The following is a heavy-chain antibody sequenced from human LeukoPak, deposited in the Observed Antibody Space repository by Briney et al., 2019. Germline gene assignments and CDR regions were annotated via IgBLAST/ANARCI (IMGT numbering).Heavy chain of an antibody. CDR1: GYTFSSYR. D-gene: IGHD3-10*02. CDR3: ARVSSMLEAWFDP. CDR2: IYPGDSNV. Sequence: GESLRISCQGSGYTFSSYRIAWVRQVPGKGLEFMGIIYPGDSNVRYSPSFEGQVSISVDKSINTAYVQWSSLKASDTAIYFCARVSSMLEAWFDPWGQGTLITVSS. J-gene: IGHJ5*02. V-gene: IGHV5-51*01.